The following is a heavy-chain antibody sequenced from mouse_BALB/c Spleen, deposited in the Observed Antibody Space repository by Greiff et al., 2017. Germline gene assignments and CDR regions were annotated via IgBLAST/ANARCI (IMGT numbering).Heavy chain of an antibody. D-gene: IGHD2-4*01. Sequence: DVMLVESGGGLVKPGGSLKLSCAASGFTFSSYAMSWVRQTPEKRLEWVASISSGGSTYYPDSVKGRFTISRDNARNILYLQMSSLRSEDTAMYYCARGEYDYDFDYWGQGTTLTVSS. CDR2: ISSGGST. V-gene: IGHV5-6-5*01. CDR1: GFTFSSYA. CDR3: ARGEYDYDFDY. J-gene: IGHJ2*01.